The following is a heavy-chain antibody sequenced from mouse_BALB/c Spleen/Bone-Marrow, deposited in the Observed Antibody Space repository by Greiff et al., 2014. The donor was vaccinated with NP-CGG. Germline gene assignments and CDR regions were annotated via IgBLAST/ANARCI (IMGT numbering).Heavy chain of an antibody. J-gene: IGHJ3*01. D-gene: IGHD4-1*01. Sequence: EVQLQQSGPELVRPGASVKISCKASGYTFNDYNIYWVKQRPGQGLEWIGCIYPSSGGTGYNQKFRSKATLTVDNSSTTAYMEPRSLTPEDSAVYYFLRGNCDFAYWGQGTLVTVST. CDR2: IYPSSGGT. V-gene: IGHV1S29*02. CDR1: GYTFNDYN. CDR3: LRGNCDFAY.